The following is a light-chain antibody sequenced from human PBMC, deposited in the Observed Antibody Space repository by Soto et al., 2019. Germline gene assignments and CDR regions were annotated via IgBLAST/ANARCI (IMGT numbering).Light chain of an antibody. Sequence: DIQMTQSPSNLSASVGDRVTITCRASQSISSWLAWYQQKPGKAPKLLIYKASSLESGVPSRFTGSGSGTEFTLTISSLQPDDFATYYCQQYNYYPWTFGQGTKVEIK. V-gene: IGKV1-5*03. CDR3: QQYNYYPWT. CDR1: QSISSW. J-gene: IGKJ1*01. CDR2: KAS.